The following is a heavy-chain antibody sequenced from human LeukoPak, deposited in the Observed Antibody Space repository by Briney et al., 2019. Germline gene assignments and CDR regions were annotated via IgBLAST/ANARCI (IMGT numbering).Heavy chain of an antibody. CDR3: AKDSYYDSSGYSYDAFDI. D-gene: IGHD3-22*01. V-gene: IGHV4-34*01. CDR2: INHSGST. CDR1: GGSFSGYY. J-gene: IGHJ3*02. Sequence: SETLSLTCAVYGGSFSGYYWSWIRQPPGKGLEWIGEINHSGSTNYNLSLKSRVTISVDTSKNQFSLKLSSVTAADTAVYYCAKDSYYDSSGYSYDAFDIWGQGTMVTVSS.